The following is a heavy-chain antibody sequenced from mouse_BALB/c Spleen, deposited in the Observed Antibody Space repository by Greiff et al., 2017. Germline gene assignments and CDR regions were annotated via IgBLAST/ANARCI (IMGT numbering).Heavy chain of an antibody. CDR3: ARSYDYDRGYAMDY. V-gene: IGHV2-6-4*01. CDR2: IWGGGST. CDR1: GFSLSRYS. J-gene: IGHJ4*01. D-gene: IGHD2-4*01. Sequence: VKLVESGPGLVAPSQSLSITCTVSGFSLSRYSVHWVRQPPGKGLEWLGMIWGGGSTDYNSALKSRLSISKDNSKSQVFLKMNSLQTDDTAMYYCARSYDYDRGYAMDYWGQGTSVTVSS.